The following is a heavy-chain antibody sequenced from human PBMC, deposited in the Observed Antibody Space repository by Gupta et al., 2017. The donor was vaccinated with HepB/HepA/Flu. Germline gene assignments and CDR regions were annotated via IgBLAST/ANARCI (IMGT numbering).Heavy chain of an antibody. Sequence: QVQLVQSGAEVKKPGASVKVSCKASGYTFTGYYMHWVRTAPGQGLEWMGWINPNSGGTNYAQKFQGRVTMTRDTSISTAYMELSRLRSDDTAVYYCARERDGPDDNIAVAGYFDYWGQGTLVTVSS. V-gene: IGHV1-2*02. CDR1: GYTFTGYY. D-gene: IGHD6-19*01. J-gene: IGHJ4*02. CDR3: ARERDGPDDNIAVAGYFDY. CDR2: INPNSGGT.